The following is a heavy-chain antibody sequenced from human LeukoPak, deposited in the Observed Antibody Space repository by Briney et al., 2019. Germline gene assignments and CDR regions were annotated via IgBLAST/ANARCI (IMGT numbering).Heavy chain of an antibody. J-gene: IGHJ6*02. D-gene: IGHD6-13*01. CDR2: IYHSGST. V-gene: IGHV4-4*02. Sequence: PGGSLRLSCTVSGFTFSDYYMSWVRQPPGKGLEWIGEIYHSGSTNYNPSLKSRVTISVDKSKNQFSLKLSSVTAADTAVYYCAREGADRAAAGPDPYYYYGMDVWGQGTTVTVSS. CDR3: AREGADRAAAGPDPYYYYGMDV. CDR1: GFTFSDYY.